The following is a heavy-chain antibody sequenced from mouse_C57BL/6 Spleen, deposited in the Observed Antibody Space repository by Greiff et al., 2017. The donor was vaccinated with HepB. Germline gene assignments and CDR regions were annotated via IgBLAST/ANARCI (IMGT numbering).Heavy chain of an antibody. CDR2: ISYDGSN. CDR1: GYSITSGYY. V-gene: IGHV3-6*01. D-gene: IGHD2-3*01. CDR3: ARETDGYPDY. Sequence: EVQRVESGPGLVKPSQSLSLTCSVTGYSITSGYYWNWIRQFPGNKLEWMGYISYDGSNNYNPSLKNRISITRDTSKNQFFLKLNSVTTEDTATYYCARETDGYPDYWGQGTTLTVSS. J-gene: IGHJ2*01.